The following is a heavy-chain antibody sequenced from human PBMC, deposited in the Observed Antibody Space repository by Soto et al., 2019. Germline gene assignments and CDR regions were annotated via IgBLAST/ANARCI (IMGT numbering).Heavy chain of an antibody. Sequence: EVQLVESGGGLVKQGGSLRLSCVASGFTFRTYTMNWVRQAPGKGLEWVSGIRGFSPYTFYAESVKGRFTISRDNAKNSLYLQMNRLGVEDTAVYYCARDRGYDAHDYYYNAMDVWGQGTTVTVSS. J-gene: IGHJ6*02. CDR3: ARDRGYDAHDYYYNAMDV. V-gene: IGHV3-21*01. CDR1: GFTFRTYT. CDR2: IRGFSPYT. D-gene: IGHD2-15*01.